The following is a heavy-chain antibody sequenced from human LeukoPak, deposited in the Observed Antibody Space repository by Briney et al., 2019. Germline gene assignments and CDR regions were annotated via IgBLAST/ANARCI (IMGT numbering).Heavy chain of an antibody. J-gene: IGHJ2*01. CDR2: ISHSGST. CDR1: GGSFSGYY. V-gene: IGHV4-34*01. Sequence: SETLSLTCAVYGGSFSGYYWSWIRQPPGKGLEWIGEISHSGSTNYNPSLKSRVTISVDTSKNQFSLKLSSVTAADTAVYYCARAGDSSSWYWYFDLWGRGTLVTVSS. D-gene: IGHD6-13*01. CDR3: ARAGDSSSWYWYFDL.